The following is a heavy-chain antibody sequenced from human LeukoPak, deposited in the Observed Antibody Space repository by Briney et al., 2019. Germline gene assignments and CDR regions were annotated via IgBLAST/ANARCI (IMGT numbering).Heavy chain of an antibody. D-gene: IGHD3-22*01. CDR2: ISSSGSTI. V-gene: IGHV3-11*04. J-gene: IGHJ4*02. Sequence: GGSLRLSCAASGFTFSYYYMSWIRQAPGKGLELVSYISSSGSTIYYADSVKGRFTIARDNAKNSMYLQMNSLRAEDTAVYYCARDASSSGSIDYWGQGTLVTVSS. CDR3: ARDASSSGSIDY. CDR1: GFTFSYYY.